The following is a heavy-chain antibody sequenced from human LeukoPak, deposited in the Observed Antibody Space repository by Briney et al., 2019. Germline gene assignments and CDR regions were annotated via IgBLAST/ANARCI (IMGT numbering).Heavy chain of an antibody. J-gene: IGHJ6*03. CDR2: IYYSGST. V-gene: IGHV4-39*01. D-gene: IGHD3-9*01. CDR1: GGSISSSSYY. CDR3: ARGYYNPRYYYYYMDV. Sequence: SETLSLTCTVSGGSISSSSYYWGWIRQPPGKGLEWIGSIYYSGSTYYNPSLKSRVTISVDTSKNQFSLKLSSVTAADTAVYYCARGYYNPRYYYYYMDVWGKGTTVTVSS.